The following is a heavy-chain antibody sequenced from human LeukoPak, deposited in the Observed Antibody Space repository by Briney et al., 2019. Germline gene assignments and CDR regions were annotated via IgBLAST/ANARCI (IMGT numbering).Heavy chain of an antibody. Sequence: ASVEVSCKASGGTFSSYAISWVRQAPGQGLEWMGGIIPIFGTANYAQKFQGRVTITTDESTSTAYMELSSLRAEDTAVYYCARDEYSSGWYRNFDYWGQGTLVTVSS. D-gene: IGHD6-19*01. V-gene: IGHV1-69*05. CDR3: ARDEYSSGWYRNFDY. CDR2: IIPIFGTA. CDR1: GGTFSSYA. J-gene: IGHJ4*02.